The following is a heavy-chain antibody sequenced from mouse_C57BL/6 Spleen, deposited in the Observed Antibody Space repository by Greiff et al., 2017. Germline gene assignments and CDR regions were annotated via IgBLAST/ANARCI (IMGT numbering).Heavy chain of an antibody. CDR1: GYTFTSYW. CDR3: QFITTVRDY. D-gene: IGHD1-1*01. V-gene: IGHV1-64*01. J-gene: IGHJ4*01. Sequence: QVQLQQSGAELVKPGASVKLSCKASGYTFTSYWMHWVKQRPGQGLEWIGMIHPNSGSTNYNEKFKSKATLTVDKSSSTAYMQLSSLTSEDSAVYYCQFITTVRDYWGQGTSVTVSS. CDR2: IHPNSGST.